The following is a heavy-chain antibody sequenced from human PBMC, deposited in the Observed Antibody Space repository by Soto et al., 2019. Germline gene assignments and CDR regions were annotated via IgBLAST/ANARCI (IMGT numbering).Heavy chain of an antibody. D-gene: IGHD2-15*01. CDR3: ARLGAHCSGGSCYSWYYFDY. CDR2: ISAYNGNT. CDR1: GYTFTSYY. Sequence: ASVKVSCKASGYTFTSYYMHWVRQAPGQGLEWMGWISAYNGNTNYAQRLQGRVTMTTDTSTSTAYMELRSLRSDDTAVYYCARLGAHCSGGSCYSWYYFDYWGQGTLVTVSS. V-gene: IGHV1-18*04. J-gene: IGHJ4*02.